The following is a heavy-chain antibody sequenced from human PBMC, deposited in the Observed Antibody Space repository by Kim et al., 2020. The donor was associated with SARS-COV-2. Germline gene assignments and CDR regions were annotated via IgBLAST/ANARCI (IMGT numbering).Heavy chain of an antibody. CDR2: ISGSGGST. Sequence: GGSLRLSCAASGFTFSSYAMSWVRQAPGKGLEWVSAISGSGGSTYYADSVKGRFTISRDNPKNTLYLQMNSLRAEDTAVYYCAKDREAEDIVVVTAMASFDYWGQGTLVTVSS. V-gene: IGHV3-23*01. CDR1: GFTFSSYA. J-gene: IGHJ4*02. D-gene: IGHD2-21*02. CDR3: AKDREAEDIVVVTAMASFDY.